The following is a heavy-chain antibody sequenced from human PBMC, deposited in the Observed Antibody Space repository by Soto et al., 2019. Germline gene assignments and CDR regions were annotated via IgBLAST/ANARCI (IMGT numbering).Heavy chain of an antibody. CDR2: IRSDGSNA. J-gene: IGHJ4*02. V-gene: IGHV3-74*03. CDR1: GFTFNTYN. D-gene: IGHD3-22*01. CDR3: ARGDGDYHDGNGYLGRH. Sequence: GGSLRLSCAASGFTFNTYNMNWVRQAPGKGLVWVSRIRSDGSNAEYADSVKGRFTISRDNAENTLYLQMNSLRVEDTAVYYCARGDGDYHDGNGYLGRHWGQGTLVTVSS.